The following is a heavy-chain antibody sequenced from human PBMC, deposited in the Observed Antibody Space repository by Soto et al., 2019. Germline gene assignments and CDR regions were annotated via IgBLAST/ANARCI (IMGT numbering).Heavy chain of an antibody. J-gene: IGHJ4*02. CDR1: GFTFSSYW. D-gene: IGHD5-18*01. Sequence: GGSLRLSCAASGFTFSSYWMSWVRQAPGKGLEWVANIKQDGSEKYYVDSVKGRFTISRDNAKNSLYLQMNSLRAEDTAVYYCARATLYSYGLIDYWGQGTLVTVSS. CDR2: IKQDGSEK. V-gene: IGHV3-7*01. CDR3: ARATLYSYGLIDY.